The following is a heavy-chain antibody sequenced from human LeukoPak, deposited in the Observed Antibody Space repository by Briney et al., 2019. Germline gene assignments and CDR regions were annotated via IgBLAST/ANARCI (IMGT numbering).Heavy chain of an antibody. V-gene: IGHV3-23*01. D-gene: IGHD1-1*01. Sequence: GGSLRLSCAASGFTFSTYATGWVRQAPGKGLEGVLAIRGSGGSTYYADSVKGRFTISRDNSKNTLYLQMNSLRAEDTAVYSCAKINNWLRFDYWGQGTLVTVSS. CDR1: GFTFSTYA. J-gene: IGHJ4*02. CDR3: AKINNWLRFDY. CDR2: IRGSGGST.